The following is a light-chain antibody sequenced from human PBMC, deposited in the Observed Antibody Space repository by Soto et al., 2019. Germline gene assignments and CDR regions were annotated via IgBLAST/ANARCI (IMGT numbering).Light chain of an antibody. J-gene: IGLJ1*01. Sequence: QPVLTQPPSASGSPGQSVTISCTGTSSDVGDDNYVSWYQRHPGKAPKLMISEVSKRPSGVPDRFSGSKSGNTASLTVSGLQAEDEADYYCSSYAGSNNFVFGTGTKLTVL. V-gene: IGLV2-8*01. CDR1: SSDVGDDNY. CDR3: SSYAGSNNFV. CDR2: EVS.